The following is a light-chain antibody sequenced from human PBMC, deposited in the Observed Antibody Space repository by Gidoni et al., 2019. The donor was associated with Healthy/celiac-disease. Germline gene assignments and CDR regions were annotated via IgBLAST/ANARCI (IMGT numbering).Light chain of an antibody. Sequence: EIVFTQSPATLSLSPGERATLSCRASQSVSSYLAWYQQKPGQAPRLLIYDASNRATGIPARFSGSGSGTDFTLTISSLEPEDFAVYYCQQRSNWPPVYTFGQXTKLEIK. V-gene: IGKV3-11*01. CDR1: QSVSSY. J-gene: IGKJ2*01. CDR2: DAS. CDR3: QQRSNWPPVYT.